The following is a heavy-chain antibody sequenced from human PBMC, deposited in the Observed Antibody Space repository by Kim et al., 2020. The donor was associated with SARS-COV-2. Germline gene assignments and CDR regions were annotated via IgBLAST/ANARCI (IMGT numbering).Heavy chain of an antibody. V-gene: IGHV1-2*02. J-gene: IGHJ4*02. CDR3: ARPYSSSSVSDY. Sequence: NYAQKFQGRVTMTRDTSISTAYMELSRLRSDDTAGYYCARPYSSSSVSDYWGQGTLVTVSS. D-gene: IGHD6-6*01.